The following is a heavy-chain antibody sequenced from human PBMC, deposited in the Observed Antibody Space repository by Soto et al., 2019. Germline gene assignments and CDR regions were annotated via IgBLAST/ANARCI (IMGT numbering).Heavy chain of an antibody. V-gene: IGHV4-34*01. D-gene: IGHD4-17*01. J-gene: IGHJ4*02. CDR3: ARGEVTTGVF. CDR1: GGTISSYY. CDR2: INHSGSI. Sequence: SETLSLTCTVSGGTISSYYVSWVRQPPGKGLEWIGEINHSGSITYAPSLKSRVTMSVDTSKNQFSLRLNSVTAADTAVYYCARGEVTTGVFWGQGTQVTVSS.